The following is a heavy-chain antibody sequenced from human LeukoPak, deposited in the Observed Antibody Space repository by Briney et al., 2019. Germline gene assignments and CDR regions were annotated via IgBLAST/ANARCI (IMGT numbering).Heavy chain of an antibody. CDR3: SGGPRVDDAFDI. J-gene: IGHJ3*02. D-gene: IGHD3-10*01. CDR2: IIPIFGTA. V-gene: IGHV1-69*05. Sequence: SVKVSCKASGGTFSSYAVSWVRQAPGQGLEWMGGIIPIFGTANYAQKFQGRVTITTDESTSTAYMELSSLRSEDTAVYYCSGGPRVDDAFDIWGQGTLVTVSS. CDR1: GGTFSSYA.